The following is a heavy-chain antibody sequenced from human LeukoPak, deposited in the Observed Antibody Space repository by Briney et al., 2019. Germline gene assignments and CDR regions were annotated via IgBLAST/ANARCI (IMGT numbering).Heavy chain of an antibody. CDR3: ARVGAHDAFHI. CDR1: GFTFSSYA. Sequence: PGGSLRLSCGASGFTFSSYAMHWVRQAPGKGLEYVSAISSNGGSTYYANSVKGRFSISRDNSKNTLYLQMGSLRAEDMAVYYCARVGAHDAFHIWGQGTMVTVSS. J-gene: IGHJ3*02. D-gene: IGHD4/OR15-4a*01. V-gene: IGHV3-64*01. CDR2: ISSNGGST.